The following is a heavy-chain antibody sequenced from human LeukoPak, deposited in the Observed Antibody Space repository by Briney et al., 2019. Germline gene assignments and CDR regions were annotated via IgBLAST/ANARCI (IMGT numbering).Heavy chain of an antibody. J-gene: IGHJ5*02. CDR3: ARVLAAAGSNWFDP. D-gene: IGHD6-13*01. V-gene: IGHV3-21*01. CDR2: ISSSSSYI. CDR1: GFPFSSYS. Sequence: GSLRLSCAASGFPFSSYSMNWGRQAPGKGLEWVSSISSSSSYIYYADSAKGRFTISRDNAKNSLYLQMNSLRAEDTAVYYCARVLAAAGSNWFDPWGQGTLVTVSS.